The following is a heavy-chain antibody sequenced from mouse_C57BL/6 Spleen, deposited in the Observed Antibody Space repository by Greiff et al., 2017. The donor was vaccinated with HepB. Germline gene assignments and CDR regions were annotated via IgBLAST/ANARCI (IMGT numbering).Heavy chain of an antibody. Sequence: QVHVKQPGTELVKPGASVKLSCKASGYTFTSYWMHWVKQRPGQGLEWIGNINPSNGGTNYNEKFKSKATLTVDKSSSTAYMQLSSLTSEDSAVYYCARWSGTVVDPFDYWGQGTTLTVSS. V-gene: IGHV1-53*01. CDR2: INPSNGGT. CDR3: ARWSGTVVDPFDY. CDR1: GYTFTSYW. D-gene: IGHD1-1*01. J-gene: IGHJ2*01.